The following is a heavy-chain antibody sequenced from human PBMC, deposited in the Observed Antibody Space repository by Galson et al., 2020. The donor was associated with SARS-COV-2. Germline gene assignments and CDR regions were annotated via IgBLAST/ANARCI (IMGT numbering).Heavy chain of an antibody. Sequence: GESLKISCAASGFTFSSYAMHWVRQAPGKGLEWVAVISYDGSNKYYADSVKGRFTISRDNSKNTLYLQMNSLRAEDTAVYYCAREWGIAVDPSGYFDYWGQGTLVTVSS. CDR1: GFTFSSYA. CDR3: AREWGIAVDPSGYFDY. V-gene: IGHV3-30*04. CDR2: ISYDGSNK. D-gene: IGHD6-19*01. J-gene: IGHJ4*02.